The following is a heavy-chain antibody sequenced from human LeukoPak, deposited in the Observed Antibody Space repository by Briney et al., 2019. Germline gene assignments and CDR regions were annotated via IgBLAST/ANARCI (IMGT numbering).Heavy chain of an antibody. V-gene: IGHV4-34*01. Sequence: SETLSLTCAVYGGSFSGYYWSWIRQPPGKGLEWIGEISHSGSTNYNPSLKSRVTISVDTSKNQFSLKLSSVTAADTAVYYCARGEGSGSYYNWFDPWGQGTLVTVSS. CDR3: ARGEGSGSYYNWFDP. CDR1: GGSFSGYY. D-gene: IGHD3-10*01. J-gene: IGHJ5*02. CDR2: ISHSGST.